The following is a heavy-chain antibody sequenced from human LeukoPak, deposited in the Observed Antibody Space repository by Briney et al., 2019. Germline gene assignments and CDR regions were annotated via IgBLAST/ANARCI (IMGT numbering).Heavy chain of an antibody. CDR2: IRSKANSYAT. J-gene: IGHJ4*02. Sequence: GGSLRLSCAASGFTFSGSAMHWVRQASGKGLEWVGRIRSKANSYATAYAASVEGRFTISRDDSKNTAYLQMNSLKTEDTAVYYCTSSAAGQRGGYWGQGTLVTVSS. D-gene: IGHD6-13*01. CDR1: GFTFSGSA. CDR3: TSSAAGQRGGY. V-gene: IGHV3-73*01.